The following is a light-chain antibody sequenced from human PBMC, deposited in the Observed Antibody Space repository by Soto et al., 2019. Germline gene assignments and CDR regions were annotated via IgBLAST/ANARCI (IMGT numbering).Light chain of an antibody. Sequence: EIVLTQSPGTLSLSPGERATLSCRASQSVSSSYLAWYQQKPGQAPRLLIYGASSRATGIPDRFSGSGSGTDFTLTIIRLELEDFAVYYCQQYSSSPYTYGQGTKQEIK. CDR1: QSVSSSY. V-gene: IGKV3-20*01. J-gene: IGKJ2*01. CDR2: GAS. CDR3: QQYSSSPYT.